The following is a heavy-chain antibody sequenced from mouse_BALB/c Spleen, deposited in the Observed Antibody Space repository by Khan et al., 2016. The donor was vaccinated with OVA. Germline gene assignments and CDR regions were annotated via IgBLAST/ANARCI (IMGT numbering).Heavy chain of an antibody. D-gene: IGHD2-1*01. CDR2: IYPGSGST. V-gene: IGHV1S22*01. CDR1: GYTFTSYW. J-gene: IGHJ3*01. CDR3: TRGGYYGKSLFAY. Sequence: LQQSGSELVRPGASVKLSCKASGYTFTSYWMHWVKQRHGQGLEWIGTIYPGSGSTNYDEMFKSKGTLTVNTSSSTAYMHLSSLPYEDSAVXYCTRGGYYGKSLFAYWGQGTLVTVSA.